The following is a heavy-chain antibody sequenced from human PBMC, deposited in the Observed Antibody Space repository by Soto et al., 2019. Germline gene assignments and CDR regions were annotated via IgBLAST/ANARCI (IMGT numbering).Heavy chain of an antibody. CDR1: GFNFDDYA. Sequence: EVQLVESGGGLGQPGRSLRISCAASGFNFDDYAMHWVRQAPGKGLEWVSGMAWNGATTGYADSVKGRFTISRDNAKNSLYLQMNSLRIEDTAFYYCAKDHDEDFGYDLDYFDYWGQGTLVTVSS. CDR2: MAWNGATT. J-gene: IGHJ4*02. V-gene: IGHV3-9*01. CDR3: AKDHDEDFGYDLDYFDY. D-gene: IGHD5-12*01.